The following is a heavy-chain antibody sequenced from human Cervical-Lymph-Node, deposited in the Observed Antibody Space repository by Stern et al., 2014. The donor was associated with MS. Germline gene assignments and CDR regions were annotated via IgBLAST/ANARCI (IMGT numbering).Heavy chain of an antibody. CDR3: ARHMAAAGTTFPDY. D-gene: IGHD6-13*01. Sequence: QVQLVQSGGGVVQPGRSLRLSCVASGFAFKNFGMHWVRQAPGKGLEWLSVIWHDGSNEYYADSLKGRFTISRDNSKNTLYLQMDTLGPDDTAVYYCARHMAAAGTTFPDYWGQGTLVTVSS. CDR1: GFAFKNFG. V-gene: IGHV3-33*03. CDR2: IWHDGSNE. J-gene: IGHJ4*02.